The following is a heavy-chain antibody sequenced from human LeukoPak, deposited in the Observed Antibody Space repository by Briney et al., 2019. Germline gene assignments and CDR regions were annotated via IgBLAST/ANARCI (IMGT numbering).Heavy chain of an antibody. CDR3: AKDRSGSCGLPDAFDI. J-gene: IGHJ3*02. D-gene: IGHD2-15*01. CDR1: GFTFSSYA. Sequence: GGSLRLSCAASGFTFSSYAMSWVRQAPGKGLEWVSAVSGSGGSTYYADSVKGRFTISRDNSKNTLYLQMNSLRAEDTAVYYCAKDRSGSCGLPDAFDIWGQGTMVTGSS. V-gene: IGHV3-23*01. CDR2: VSGSGGST.